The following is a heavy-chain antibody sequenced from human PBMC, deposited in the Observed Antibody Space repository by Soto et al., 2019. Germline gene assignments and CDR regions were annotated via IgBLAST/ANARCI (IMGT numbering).Heavy chain of an antibody. J-gene: IGHJ6*02. D-gene: IGHD6-19*01. CDR1: GGSFSGYY. CDR3: ARGSGIAVAGTHPPLQYYYYYYGMDV. Sequence: KPSETLSLTCAVYGGSFSGYYWSWIRQPPGKGLEWIGEINHSGSTNYNPSLKSRVTISVDTSKNQFSLKLSSVTAADTAVYYCARGSGIAVAGTHPPLQYYYYYYGMDVWGQGTTVTVSS. V-gene: IGHV4-34*01. CDR2: INHSGST.